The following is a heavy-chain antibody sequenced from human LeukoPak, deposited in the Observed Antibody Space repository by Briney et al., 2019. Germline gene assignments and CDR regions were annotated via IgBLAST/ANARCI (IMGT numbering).Heavy chain of an antibody. CDR2: TYPFDSDT. V-gene: IGHV5-51*01. D-gene: IGHD5-18*01. CDR3: AKTSGYSFGWGYYYYDMDV. CDR1: GYNFTNYW. Sequence: GESLQISCQGSGYNFTNYWIGWVRPMPGRGLEWMGITYPFDSDTRYSPSFLGQVTISADKSISTAYLQWRSLKASDTAIYYCAKTSGYSFGWGYYYYDMDVWGQGTTVTVPS. J-gene: IGHJ6*02.